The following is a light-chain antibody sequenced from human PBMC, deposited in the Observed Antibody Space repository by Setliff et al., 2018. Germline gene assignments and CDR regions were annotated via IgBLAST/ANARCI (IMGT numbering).Light chain of an antibody. Sequence: QSVLTQPPSASGSPGQSVTISCTGTSSDVGGYNFVAWYQQHPGKAPKLMIYEVSKRPSGVPDRFSGSKSGNTASLTVSGLQAEDEADYYCAAENDNLNGYVFGTGTKVTVL. V-gene: IGLV2-8*01. CDR2: EVS. CDR3: AAENDNLNGYV. J-gene: IGLJ1*01. CDR1: SSDVGGYNF.